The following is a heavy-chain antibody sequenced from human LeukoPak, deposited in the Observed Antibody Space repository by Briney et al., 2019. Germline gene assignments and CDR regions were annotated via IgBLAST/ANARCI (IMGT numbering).Heavy chain of an antibody. Sequence: GGSLRLSCAASRFTFNSYAMGWVRQAPGKGLEWVSVIGGSNGITFYVGSVKGRFTISRDNSKDTLYLQMNSLRAEDTAVYYCARNENSGWGYFGYWGQGTLVTVSS. V-gene: IGHV3-23*01. CDR1: RFTFNSYA. D-gene: IGHD3-22*01. J-gene: IGHJ4*02. CDR3: ARNENSGWGYFGY. CDR2: IGGSNGIT.